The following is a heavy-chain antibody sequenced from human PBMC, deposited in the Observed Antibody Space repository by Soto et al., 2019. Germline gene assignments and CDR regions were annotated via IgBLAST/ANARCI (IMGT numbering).Heavy chain of an antibody. J-gene: IGHJ4*02. D-gene: IGHD6-19*01. CDR1: GGTFSSYA. V-gene: IGHV1-69*01. CDR2: IIPIFGTA. Sequence: QVQLVQSGAEVKKPGSSVKVSCKASGGTFSSYAISWVRQAPGQGLEWMGGIIPIFGTANYAQQFQGRVTITADDSTSTAYMELTSLRSEDTAVYYCAREGGPMYISGAYYFDYWGQGTLVTVSS. CDR3: AREGGPMYISGAYYFDY.